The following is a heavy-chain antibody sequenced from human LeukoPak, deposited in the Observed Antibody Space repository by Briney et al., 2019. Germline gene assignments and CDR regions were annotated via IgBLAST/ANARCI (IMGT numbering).Heavy chain of an antibody. J-gene: IGHJ4*02. Sequence: ASVKVSCKASGGTFSSCAINWVRQATGQGREWMGWMNPNSGNTGYAQKFQGRVTMTRNTSISTAYMELSSLRSEDTAVYYCARGIPAAGTRWGQGTLVTVSS. CDR2: MNPNSGNT. CDR1: GGTFSSCA. D-gene: IGHD6-13*01. V-gene: IGHV1-8*02. CDR3: ARGIPAAGTR.